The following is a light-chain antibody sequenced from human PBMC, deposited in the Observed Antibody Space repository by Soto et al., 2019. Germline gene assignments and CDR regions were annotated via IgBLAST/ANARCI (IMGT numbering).Light chain of an antibody. Sequence: QSVLTQPPSVPGAPGQRVTISCTGSSSNIGAGYDVHWYQQLPGTAPKLLIYGNSNRPSGVPDRFSGSKSGTSASLAITGLQAEDEADYYCQSYDSSLSEVFGGGTKVTVL. J-gene: IGLJ3*02. CDR1: SSNIGAGYD. CDR2: GNS. CDR3: QSYDSSLSEV. V-gene: IGLV1-40*01.